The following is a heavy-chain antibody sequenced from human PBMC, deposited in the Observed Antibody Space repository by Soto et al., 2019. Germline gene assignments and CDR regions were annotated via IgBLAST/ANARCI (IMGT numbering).Heavy chain of an antibody. V-gene: IGHV3-23*01. CDR1: GFTFSSYA. J-gene: IGHJ4*02. Sequence: EVQLLESGGGLVQPGGSLRLSCAASGFTFSSYAMNWIRQAPGEGLEWVSSISGGADITYYADSVKGRFTISRDNSENTLYLQMSSLRAEDTAVYYCAKRRWDSGYDAIPLDYWGQGTLVTVSS. CDR3: AKRRWDSGYDAIPLDY. D-gene: IGHD5-12*01. CDR2: ISGGADIT.